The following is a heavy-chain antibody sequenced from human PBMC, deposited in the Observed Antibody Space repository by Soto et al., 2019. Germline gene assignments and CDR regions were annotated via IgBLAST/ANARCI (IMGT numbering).Heavy chain of an antibody. CDR3: ARLARFDLYFDY. CDR2: IYYSGTT. J-gene: IGHJ4*02. Sequence: QLQLQESGPGLVKPSETLSLTCTVSGDSITNSGYFWAWIRQPPGKGLEWIGSIYYSGTTYSHPSLNSRVTVSVDTSKNQFSLTLFSLTAADTAVYYCARLARFDLYFDYWGQGTLVTVSS. CDR1: GDSITNSGYF. D-gene: IGHD3-3*01. V-gene: IGHV4-39*01.